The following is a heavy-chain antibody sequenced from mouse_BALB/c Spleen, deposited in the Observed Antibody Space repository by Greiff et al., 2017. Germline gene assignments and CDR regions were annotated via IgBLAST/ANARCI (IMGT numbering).Heavy chain of an antibody. D-gene: IGHD2-10*02. V-gene: IGHV1-18*01. Sequence: EVQLQQFGAELVKPGASAKISCKAPGYTFTDYNKDWVKQSHGKSLEWIGDINPNYDSTSYNQKIKGKATSTVDKSSSTAYMELRRLTSEDTAVYYCARRGYGNYDWYFDVWGAGTTVTVSA. J-gene: IGHJ1*01. CDR2: INPNYDST. CDR3: ARRGYGNYDWYFDV. CDR1: GYTFTDYN.